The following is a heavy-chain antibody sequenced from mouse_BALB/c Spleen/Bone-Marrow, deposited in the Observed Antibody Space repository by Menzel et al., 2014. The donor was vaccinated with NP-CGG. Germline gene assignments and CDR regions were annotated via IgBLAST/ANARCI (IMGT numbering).Heavy chain of an antibody. D-gene: IGHD2-4*01. V-gene: IGHV2-6-7*01. J-gene: IGHJ4*01. CDR3: ARGEDYDDYYAMDY. CDR1: GFSLTGYG. Sequence: VKLVESGPGLVAPSQSLSITCTVSGFSLTGYGVNRVRQPPGKGLEWLGMIWGDGRTDYNSALKSRLSISKDNSKSQVFLKMNSLQTDDTARYYCARGEDYDDYYAMDYWGQGTSVTVSS. CDR2: IWGDGRT.